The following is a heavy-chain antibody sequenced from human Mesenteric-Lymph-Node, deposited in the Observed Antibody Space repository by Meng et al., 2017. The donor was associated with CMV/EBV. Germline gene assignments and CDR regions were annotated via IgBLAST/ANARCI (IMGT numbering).Heavy chain of an antibody. V-gene: IGHV3-21*01. Sequence: FTFSTYYMVWVRQAPGKGLEWVSSISRSSSYIFYADSVKGRFTISRDHAKNSVYLQMNDLRVEDTAIYYCARDRTFHDSGGYYFDYWGQGTLVTVSS. D-gene: IGHD2-15*01. CDR1: FTFSTYY. CDR2: ISRSSSYI. J-gene: IGHJ4*02. CDR3: ARDRTFHDSGGYYFDY.